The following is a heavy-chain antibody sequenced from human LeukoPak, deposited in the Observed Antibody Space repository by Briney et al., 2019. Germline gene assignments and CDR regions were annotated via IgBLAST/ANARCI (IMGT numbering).Heavy chain of an antibody. CDR3: AKGPGELGNILIFDY. V-gene: IGHV3-23*01. D-gene: IGHD4-23*01. Sequence: SGGPLRLSCAASGFTFSSYAMSWVRQAPGKGLEWVSAISGSGDNIYYADSVKGRFTISRDNSRNTLYLQMNSLRAEDTAVYYCAKGPGELGNILIFDYWGQGTLVTVSS. CDR2: ISGSGDNI. J-gene: IGHJ4*02. CDR1: GFTFSSYA.